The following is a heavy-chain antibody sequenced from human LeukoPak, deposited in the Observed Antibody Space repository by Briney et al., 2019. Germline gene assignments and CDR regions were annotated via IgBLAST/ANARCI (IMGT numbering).Heavy chain of an antibody. Sequence: GGSLRLSCAASGFTVSSTYMSWVRQAPGKGLQCVLVIYSGGGTYYADSVKGRFTISRDNSKNTLYLQMNNVRPEDTAMYYCARDPTYYYFDYWGQGTLVTVSS. CDR2: IYSGGGT. D-gene: IGHD1-26*01. V-gene: IGHV3-66*02. J-gene: IGHJ4*02. CDR1: GFTVSSTY. CDR3: ARDPTYYYFDY.